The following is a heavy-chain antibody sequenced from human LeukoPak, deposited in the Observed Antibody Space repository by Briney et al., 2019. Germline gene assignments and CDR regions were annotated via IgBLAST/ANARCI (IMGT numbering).Heavy chain of an antibody. V-gene: IGHV1-2*02. J-gene: IGHJ4*03. Sequence: ASVKVSCKASGYTFTGYYMHWVRQAPGQGLEWMGWINPNSGGTNYAQKFQGRVTMTRDTSISTAYMELSRLRSDDTAVYYCASGSSLWFGESYFDYWGQGTMVTVSS. CDR3: ASGSSLWFGESYFDY. CDR2: INPNSGGT. D-gene: IGHD3-10*01. CDR1: GYTFTGYY.